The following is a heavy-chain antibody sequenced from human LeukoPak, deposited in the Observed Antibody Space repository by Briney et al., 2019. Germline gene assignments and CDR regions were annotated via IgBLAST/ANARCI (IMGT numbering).Heavy chain of an antibody. Sequence: SETLSLTCAVYGGSFSGYYWSWIRQPPGKGLEWIGEINHSGSTNYNPSLKSRVTISVDTSKDQFSLKLSSVTAADTAVYYCARLDRRRMGCTNGVCPLGPWPYWGQGTLVTVSS. CDR3: ARLDRRRMGCTNGVCPLGPWPY. CDR1: GGSFSGYY. D-gene: IGHD2-8*01. V-gene: IGHV4-34*01. J-gene: IGHJ4*02. CDR2: INHSGST.